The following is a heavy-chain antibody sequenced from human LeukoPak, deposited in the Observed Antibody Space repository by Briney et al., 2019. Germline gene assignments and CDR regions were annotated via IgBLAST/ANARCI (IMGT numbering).Heavy chain of an antibody. V-gene: IGHV4-39*07. Sequence: SETLSLTCTVSGGSISSSSYYWGWIRQPPGKGLEWIGSIYYSGSTYYNPSLKSRVTISVDTSKNQFSLKLSSVTAADTAVYYCARVMGSGWRAVGYFQHWGRGTLVTVSS. D-gene: IGHD6-19*01. J-gene: IGHJ1*01. CDR2: IYYSGST. CDR3: ARVMGSGWRAVGYFQH. CDR1: GGSISSSSYY.